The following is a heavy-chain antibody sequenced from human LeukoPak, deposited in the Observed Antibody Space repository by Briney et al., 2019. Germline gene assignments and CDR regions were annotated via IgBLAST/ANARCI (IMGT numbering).Heavy chain of an antibody. Sequence: PGGSLRLSCAASGFTFSSYSMNWVRQAPGKGLEWVSSISSSSSYIYYADSVKGRFTISRDNAKNSLYLQMNSLRAEDTAVYYCARDQVGASFWAFDIWGQGTMVTVSS. J-gene: IGHJ3*02. D-gene: IGHD1-26*01. CDR2: ISSSSSYI. CDR1: GFTFSSYS. V-gene: IGHV3-21*01. CDR3: ARDQVGASFWAFDI.